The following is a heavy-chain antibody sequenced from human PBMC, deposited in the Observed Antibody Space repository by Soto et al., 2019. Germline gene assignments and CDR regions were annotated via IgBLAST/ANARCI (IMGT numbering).Heavy chain of an antibody. CDR3: ARDHGGGGLTLEY. D-gene: IGHD3-16*01. V-gene: IGHV3-11*01. CDR1: GFIFSDYY. CDR2: ISNSGRIT. J-gene: IGHJ4*02. Sequence: DLEESGGGLVKPGGSLRLSCTASGFIFSDYYMSWIRQAPGKGLEWVSDISNSGRITHHADSVEGRFTISRGNAKDSLYLQMNSLRPEDSAIYYCARDHGGGGLTLEYWGQGTLVTVSS.